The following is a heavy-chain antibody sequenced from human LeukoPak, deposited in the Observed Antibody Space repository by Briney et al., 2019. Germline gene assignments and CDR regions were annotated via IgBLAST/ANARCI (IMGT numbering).Heavy chain of an antibody. Sequence: SETLSLSCTVSGGSISSYYWSWIRQPPGKGLEWIGYIYYSGSTNYNPSLKSRVTISVDTSKNQFSLKLSSVTAADTAVYYCARALGGSFDYWGQGTLVTVSS. CDR2: IYYSGST. CDR1: GGSISSYY. CDR3: ARALGGSFDY. D-gene: IGHD4-23*01. J-gene: IGHJ4*02. V-gene: IGHV4-59*01.